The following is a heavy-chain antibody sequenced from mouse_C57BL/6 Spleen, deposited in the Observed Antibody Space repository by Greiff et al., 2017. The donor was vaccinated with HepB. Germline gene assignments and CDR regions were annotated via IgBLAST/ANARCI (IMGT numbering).Heavy chain of an antibody. CDR1: GFNINDYY. CDR3: ARWPYGNYDAMDY. CDR2: IDPEDGET. D-gene: IGHD2-1*01. Sequence: VQLPQSGAELVTPGASVKLSCTASGFNINDYYMHWVKQRTEQGLEWIGRIDPEDGETKYAPKFQGKATITADTSSNTAYLQLSSLTSEDTAVYCCARWPYGNYDAMDYWGQGTSVTVSS. J-gene: IGHJ4*01. V-gene: IGHV14-2*01.